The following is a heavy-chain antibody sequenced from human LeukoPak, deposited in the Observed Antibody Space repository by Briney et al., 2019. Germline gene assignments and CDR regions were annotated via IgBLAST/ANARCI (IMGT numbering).Heavy chain of an antibody. V-gene: IGHV3-30*02. J-gene: IGHJ4*02. CDR2: IRYDGSNK. Sequence: GGSLRLSCAASGFTFSSYGMHWARQAPGKGLEWVAFIRYDGSNKYYADSVKGRFTISRDNSKNTLYLQMNSLRAEDTAVYYCAKSSYYDSSGYYFSYWGQGTLVTVSS. CDR1: GFTFSSYG. D-gene: IGHD3-22*01. CDR3: AKSSYYDSSGYYFSY.